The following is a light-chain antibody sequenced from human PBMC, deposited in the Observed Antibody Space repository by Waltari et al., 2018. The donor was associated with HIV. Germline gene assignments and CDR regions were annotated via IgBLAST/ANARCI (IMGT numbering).Light chain of an antibody. V-gene: IGLV2-8*01. CDR1: SSDVGGYNF. Sequence: QSALTQPPSASGPPGQSVTISCTGTSSDVGGYNFVSWYQQHPGKAPKLMIFEVTKRPSGVPARFSGSKTGNTASLTVSGLQADDEGGYYCSSYAGGNNLVFGGGTKLTVL. J-gene: IGLJ2*01. CDR2: EVT. CDR3: SSYAGGNNLV.